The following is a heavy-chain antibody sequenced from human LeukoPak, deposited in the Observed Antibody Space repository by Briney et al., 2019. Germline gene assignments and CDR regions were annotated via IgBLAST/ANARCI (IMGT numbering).Heavy chain of an antibody. CDR3: ASYYDVLTGYYTFDY. CDR1: GFTFSSYS. D-gene: IGHD3-9*01. Sequence: GGSLRLSCAASGFTFSSYSMSWVRQAPGKGLEWVSSISSSSYIYYADSVKGRFTISRDNAKNSLYLQMNSLRAEDTAVYYCASYYDVLTGYYTFDYWGQGTLVTVSS. V-gene: IGHV3-21*01. J-gene: IGHJ4*02. CDR2: ISSSSYI.